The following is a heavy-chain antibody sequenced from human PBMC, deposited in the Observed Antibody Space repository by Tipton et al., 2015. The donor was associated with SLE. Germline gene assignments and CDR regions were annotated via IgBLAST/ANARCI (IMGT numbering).Heavy chain of an antibody. D-gene: IGHD5-24*01. CDR1: DGSISSSNYY. CDR2: IYHNGNA. CDR3: ARVFRHGYNYPSTRFDY. J-gene: IGHJ4*02. V-gene: IGHV4-61*01. Sequence: TLSLTCTVSDGSISSSNYYWSWIRQPPGKGLEWIAFIYHNGNAAYNPSLASRVTMSVDTPKNQFSLKMTSVSAADTAMYYCARVFRHGYNYPSTRFDYWGQGTLVTVSS.